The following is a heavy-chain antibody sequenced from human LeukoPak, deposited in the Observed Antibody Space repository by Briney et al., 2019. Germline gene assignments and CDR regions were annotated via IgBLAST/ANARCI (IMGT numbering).Heavy chain of an antibody. CDR3: ARELCYFWSGYPRDY. D-gene: IGHD3-3*01. CDR1: GGSISSYY. J-gene: IGHJ4*02. Sequence: SETLSLTCTVSGGSISSYYWSWIRQPAGKGLEWIGRIYTSGSTNYNPSLKSRVTMSVDTSKNQFSLKLSSVTAADTAVYYCARELCYFWSGYPRDYWGQGTLVTVSS. CDR2: IYTSGST. V-gene: IGHV4-4*07.